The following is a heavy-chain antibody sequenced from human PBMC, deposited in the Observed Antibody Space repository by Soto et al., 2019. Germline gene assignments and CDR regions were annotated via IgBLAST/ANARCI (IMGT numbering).Heavy chain of an antibody. CDR1: GGSVSSGSYY. CDR3: ARDANRENFDY. CDR2: IYYSGST. D-gene: IGHD2-15*01. V-gene: IGHV4-61*01. J-gene: IGHJ4*02. Sequence: SETLSLTCTVSGGSVSSGSYYWSWIRQPPGKGLEWIGYIYYSGSTNYNPSLKSRVTISVDTSKNQFSLKLSSVTAADTAVYYCARDANRENFDYWGQGTLVTVSS.